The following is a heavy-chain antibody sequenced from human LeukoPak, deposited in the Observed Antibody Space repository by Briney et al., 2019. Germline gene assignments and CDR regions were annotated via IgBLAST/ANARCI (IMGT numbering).Heavy chain of an antibody. D-gene: IGHD3-22*01. V-gene: IGHV3-7*01. CDR2: IKQDGSEK. J-gene: IGHJ4*02. CDR1: GFTFSSYW. Sequence: RGSLRLSCAASGFTFSSYWMSWVRQAPGKGLEWVANIKQDGSEKYYVDSVKGRFTISRDNAKNSLYLQMNSLRVEDTAVYYCARDRYYYDRSGYYVNYFDYWGQGTLVTVSS. CDR3: ARDRYYYDRSGYYVNYFDY.